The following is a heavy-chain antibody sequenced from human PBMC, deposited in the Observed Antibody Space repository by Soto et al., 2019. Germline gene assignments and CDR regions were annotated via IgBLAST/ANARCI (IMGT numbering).Heavy chain of an antibody. V-gene: IGHV3-48*03. Sequence: HPGGSLRLSCAASGFTFSSYEMNWVRQAPGKXLEWVSYISSSGSTIYYADSVKGRFTISRDNAKNSLYLQMNSLRAEDTAVYYCAHYGSGSYEVHYYYGMDVWGQGTTVTVSS. J-gene: IGHJ6*02. CDR1: GFTFSSYE. D-gene: IGHD3-10*01. CDR3: AHYGSGSYEVHYYYGMDV. CDR2: ISSSGSTI.